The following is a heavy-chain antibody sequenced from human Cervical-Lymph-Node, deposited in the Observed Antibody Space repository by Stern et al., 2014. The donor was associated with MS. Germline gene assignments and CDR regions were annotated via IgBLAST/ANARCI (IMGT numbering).Heavy chain of an antibody. CDR3: ARKGAIVPAAIENWFDS. CDR2: IYHIGRT. Sequence: QVQLQESGPGLVKPSRTLSLTCTVSGGSISSGGYFWSWIRPHPGKGLAWIGYIYHIGRTYYNPSLKSRVTISVDTSKNQFSLNVSSVTAADTAVYYCARKGAIVPAAIENWFDSWGQGTLVTVSS. CDR1: GGSISSGGYF. D-gene: IGHD2-2*01. V-gene: IGHV4-31*03. J-gene: IGHJ5*01.